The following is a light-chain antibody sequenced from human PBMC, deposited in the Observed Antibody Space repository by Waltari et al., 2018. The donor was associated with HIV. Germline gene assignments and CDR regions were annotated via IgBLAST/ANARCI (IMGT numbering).Light chain of an antibody. J-gene: IGKJ1*01. CDR3: QQLDSYPRT. CDR1: QNIRAY. V-gene: IGKV1-9*01. CDR2: SAS. Sequence: DIQLTQSPSFLSASVGDRVTITCRANQNIRAYLAWYQQKPGKAPTLLIYSASTGQLGVPSRFHGSGSGAEFPLTISSLQPEDFATYYCQQLDSYPRTFGHGTKVEI.